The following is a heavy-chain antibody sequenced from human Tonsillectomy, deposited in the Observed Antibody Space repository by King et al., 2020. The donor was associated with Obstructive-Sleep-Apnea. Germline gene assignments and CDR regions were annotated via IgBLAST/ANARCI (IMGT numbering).Heavy chain of an antibody. CDR1: GYTSTSYW. J-gene: IGHJ4*02. CDR2: IYPDDSDT. CDR3: TIPKRSAGGSFDS. V-gene: IGHV5-51*01. Sequence: QLVQSGAEVKKPGEFLGISCKGSGYTSTSYWIGWVRQMPGKGLEWMGIIYPDDSDTRYSPSFQGQVTISADKSINTAYLQWSSLKASDTLMYYCTIPKRSAGGSFDSWGQGTLVTVSS.